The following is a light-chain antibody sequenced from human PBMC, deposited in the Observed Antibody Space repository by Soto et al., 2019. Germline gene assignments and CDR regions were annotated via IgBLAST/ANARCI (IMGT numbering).Light chain of an antibody. CDR3: SSYTSSSTPFV. CDR2: DVT. J-gene: IGLJ1*01. V-gene: IGLV2-14*03. CDR1: SSDVGGYNY. Sequence: QSALTQPASVSGSPGQSITISCTGTSSDVGGYNYVSWYQQHPGKAPKLIIYDVTNRPSGVSDRFSGSKSGNTASLTISGLQAEDGTDYDCSSYTSSSTPFVFGTGTKLTVL.